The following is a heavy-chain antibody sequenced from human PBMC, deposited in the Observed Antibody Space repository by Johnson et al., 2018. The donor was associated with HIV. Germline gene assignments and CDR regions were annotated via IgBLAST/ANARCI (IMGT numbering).Heavy chain of an antibody. CDR2: INWNGGTT. Sequence: VQLVESGGGVVRPGESLRLSCAASGFTFDDYGMSWVRQVPGKGLEWVSGINWNGGTTGYADSVKGRFTISRDNAKNSLHLQMNSLRAADKAVYYCVRRMGVGYHAFDIWGQGTVVTVSS. CDR1: GFTFDDYG. CDR3: VRRMGVGYHAFDI. D-gene: IGHD5-18*01. J-gene: IGHJ3*02. V-gene: IGHV3-20*04.